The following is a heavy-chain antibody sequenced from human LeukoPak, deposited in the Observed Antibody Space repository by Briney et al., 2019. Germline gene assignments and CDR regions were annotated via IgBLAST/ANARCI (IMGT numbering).Heavy chain of an antibody. Sequence: SETLSLTCTVSGASIRSHYWSWIRQPAGKGLEWIGRIYTSGSTNYNPSLKSRVTMSVDTSKNQFSLKLSSVTAADTAVYYCARGNVKTIFDAIDYWGQGILVTVSS. CDR3: ARGNVKTIFDAIDY. V-gene: IGHV4-4*07. J-gene: IGHJ4*02. CDR2: IYTSGST. D-gene: IGHD3-3*01. CDR1: GASIRSHY.